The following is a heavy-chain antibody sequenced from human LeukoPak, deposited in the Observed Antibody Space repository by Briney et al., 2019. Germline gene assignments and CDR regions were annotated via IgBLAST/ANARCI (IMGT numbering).Heavy chain of an antibody. CDR2: INPSGGST. CDR1: GYTFTIYY. J-gene: IGHJ6*03. Sequence: ASVSVSCKASGYTFTIYYMHWVRQAPGQGLEWMGIINPSGGSTSYAQKFQGRVTMTRDMSTSTVYMELSSLRSEDTAVYYCARSNNRITIFGVVSKPYYMDVWGKGTTVTVSS. D-gene: IGHD3-3*01. CDR3: ARSNNRITIFGVVSKPYYMDV. V-gene: IGHV1-46*01.